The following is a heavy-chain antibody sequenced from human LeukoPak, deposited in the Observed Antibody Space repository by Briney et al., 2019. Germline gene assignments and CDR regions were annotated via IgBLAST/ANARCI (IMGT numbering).Heavy chain of an antibody. CDR1: GFSFSNYW. CDR2: INQDGSVT. CDR3: ARIGYSSSSFDY. J-gene: IGHJ4*02. D-gene: IGHD6-6*01. V-gene: IGHV3-7*01. Sequence: SGGSLRLPCAASGFSFSNYWMSWVRQAPGKGLEWLANINQDGSVTYYVDSVEGRFTISRDNAKNSLYLQMNSLRAGDTAVYYCARIGYSSSSFDYWGRGILVTVAS.